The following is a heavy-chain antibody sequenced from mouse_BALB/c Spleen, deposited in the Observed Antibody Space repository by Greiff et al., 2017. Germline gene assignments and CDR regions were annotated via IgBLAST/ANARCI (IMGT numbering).Heavy chain of an antibody. V-gene: IGHV1-80*01. Sequence: QVQLQHSGAELVRPGSSVKISCKAYGYAFSSYWMNWVKQRPGQGLEWIGQIYPGDGDTNYNGKFKGKATLTADKSSSTAYMQLSSLTSEDSAVYFCARSGVGDSSGYYAMDYWGQGTSVTVSS. CDR1: GYAFSSYW. J-gene: IGHJ4*01. CDR3: ARSGVGDSSGYYAMDY. D-gene: IGHD3-2*01. CDR2: IYPGDGDT.